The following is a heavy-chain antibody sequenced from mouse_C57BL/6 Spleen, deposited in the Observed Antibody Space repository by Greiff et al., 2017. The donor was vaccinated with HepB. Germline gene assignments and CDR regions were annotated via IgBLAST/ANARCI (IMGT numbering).Heavy chain of an antibody. CDR2: IDPSDSYT. CDR1: GYTFTSYW. Sequence: QVQLQQPGAELVRPGTSVKLSCKASGYTFTSYWMHWVKQRPGQGLEWIGVIDPSDSYTNYKQKFKGKATLTVDTSSSTAYMQLSSLTSEDSAVYYCARSTTVVDWYFDVWGTGTTVTVSS. J-gene: IGHJ1*03. D-gene: IGHD1-1*01. V-gene: IGHV1-59*01. CDR3: ARSTTVVDWYFDV.